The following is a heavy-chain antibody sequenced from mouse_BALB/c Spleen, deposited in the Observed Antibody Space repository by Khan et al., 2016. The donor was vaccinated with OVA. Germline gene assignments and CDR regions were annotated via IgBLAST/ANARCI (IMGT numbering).Heavy chain of an antibody. CDR1: GCTFTSYV. Sequence: MQLEESGPELVKPGASVKMSCKASGCTFTSYVMHWVKQQPGLGLEWIGYIYPFNDDTKYNEKFKGKATLTSDRSSSTAYMELSSLTSEDSAAYYCSPVGTYYVSFAYWGQGTLVTVSA. CDR2: IYPFNDDT. J-gene: IGHJ3*01. CDR3: SPVGTYYVSFAY. D-gene: IGHD1-1*01. V-gene: IGHV1S136*01.